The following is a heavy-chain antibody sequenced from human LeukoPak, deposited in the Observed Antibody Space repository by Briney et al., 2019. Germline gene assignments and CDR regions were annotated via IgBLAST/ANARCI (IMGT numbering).Heavy chain of an antibody. CDR1: GFTFSSYA. J-gene: IGHJ4*02. CDR3: AKDLLRGVVAAAYFDY. CDR2: ISGSGGST. D-gene: IGHD2-15*01. Sequence: GGSLRLSCAASGFTFSSYAMSWVRQAPGKGLEWVSAISGSGGSTYCADSVKGRFTISRDNSKNTLYLQMNSLRAEDTAVYYCAKDLLRGVVAAAYFDYWGQGTLVTVSS. V-gene: IGHV3-23*01.